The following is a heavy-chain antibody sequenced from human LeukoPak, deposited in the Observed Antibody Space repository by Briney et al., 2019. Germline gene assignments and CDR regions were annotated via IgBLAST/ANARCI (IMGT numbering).Heavy chain of an antibody. CDR3: ERGSGDLSGAY. CDR2: IYHSGST. V-gene: IGHV4-4*02. D-gene: IGHD1-26*01. Sequence: PSETLSLTCAVSGGSISSSNWWSWVRQPPGKGLEWIGEIYHSGSTNYNPTLQSRVTISVDKSKNQFSLKLSSVTAADTAVYYCERGSGDLSGAYWGQGTLVTVTS. CDR1: GGSISSSNW. J-gene: IGHJ4*02.